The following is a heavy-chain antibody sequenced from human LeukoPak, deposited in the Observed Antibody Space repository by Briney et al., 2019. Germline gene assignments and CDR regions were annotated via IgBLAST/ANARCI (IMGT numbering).Heavy chain of an antibody. J-gene: IGHJ3*02. D-gene: IGHD3-22*01. CDR1: GFTFSSYW. CDR2: INSDGSST. Sequence: GGSLRLSCAASGFTFSSYWMHWVRQAPGKGLVWVSRINSDGSSTSYADSVKGRFTISRDNAKNSLYLQMNSLRAEDTAVYYCARDKDSSGYYPEAFDIWGQGTMVTVSS. CDR3: ARDKDSSGYYPEAFDI. V-gene: IGHV3-74*01.